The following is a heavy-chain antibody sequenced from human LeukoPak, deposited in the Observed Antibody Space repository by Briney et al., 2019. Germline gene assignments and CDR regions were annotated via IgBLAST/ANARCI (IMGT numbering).Heavy chain of an antibody. Sequence: SETLSLTCTVSGGSISSGGYYWSWIRQHPGKGLGWIGYIYYSGSTYYNPSLKSRVTISVDTSKNQFSLKLSSVTAADTAVYYCASSGYSVHDAFDIWGQGTMVTVSS. J-gene: IGHJ3*02. CDR1: GGSISSGGYY. CDR3: ASSGYSVHDAFDI. D-gene: IGHD3-22*01. V-gene: IGHV4-31*03. CDR2: IYYSGST.